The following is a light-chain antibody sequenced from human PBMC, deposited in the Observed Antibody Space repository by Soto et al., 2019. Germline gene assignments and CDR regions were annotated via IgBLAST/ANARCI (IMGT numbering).Light chain of an antibody. J-gene: IGLJ1*01. CDR2: DVS. V-gene: IGLV2-11*01. CDR3: CSYAGSYTSHYV. Sequence: QSALTQPRSVSGSPGQSVTISCTGTSSDVGGYNYVSWYQQHPGKAPKLMIYDVSKRPSGVPDRFSGSKSGNTASLTISGLQAEDEADYYCCSYAGSYTSHYVFGTGTKLTFL. CDR1: SSDVGGYNY.